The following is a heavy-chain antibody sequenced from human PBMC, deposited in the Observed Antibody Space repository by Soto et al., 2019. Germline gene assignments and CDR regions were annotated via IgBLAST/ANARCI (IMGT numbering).Heavy chain of an antibody. J-gene: IGHJ4*02. Sequence: QVQLQQWGAGLLKPSETLSLTCAVYGGSFSGYYWTWIRQPPGKGLEWIGEINHSGSTNYNPSLKSRVTISVDTSKNQFSLKLSSVTAADTAVYYCARDGAREKLDHWSQGTLVTVSS. D-gene: IGHD1-26*01. CDR2: INHSGST. V-gene: IGHV4-34*01. CDR3: ARDGAREKLDH. CDR1: GGSFSGYY.